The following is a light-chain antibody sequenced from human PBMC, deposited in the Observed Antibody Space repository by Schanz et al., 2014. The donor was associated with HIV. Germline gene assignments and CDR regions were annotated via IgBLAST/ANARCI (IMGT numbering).Light chain of an antibody. CDR2: DVS. V-gene: IGLV2-14*03. J-gene: IGLJ3*02. Sequence: QSVLTQPASVSGSPGQSITISCTGTSSDVGGYNYVSWHQQHPGKAPKLMIYDVSNRPSGVSNRFSGSKSGNTASLTISGLQAEDEADYYCSSYAGTNNLWVFGGGTKLTVL. CDR3: SSYAGTNNLWV. CDR1: SSDVGGYNY.